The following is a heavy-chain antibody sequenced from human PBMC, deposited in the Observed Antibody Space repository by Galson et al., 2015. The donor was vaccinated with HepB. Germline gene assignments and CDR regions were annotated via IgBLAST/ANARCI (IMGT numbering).Heavy chain of an antibody. D-gene: IGHD4-17*01. CDR3: ASAPFYGDYVHAYDY. J-gene: IGHJ4*02. V-gene: IGHV1-18*04. Sequence: SVKVSCKASGYTFTSYGISWVRQAPGQGLEWMGWISAYNGNTNYAQKLQGRVTMTTDTSTSTAYMELRSLRSDDTAVYYCASAPFYGDYVHAYDYWGQGTLVTVSS. CDR2: ISAYNGNT. CDR1: GYTFTSYG.